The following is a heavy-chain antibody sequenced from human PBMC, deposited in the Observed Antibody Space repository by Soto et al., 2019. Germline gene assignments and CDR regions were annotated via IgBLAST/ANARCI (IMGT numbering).Heavy chain of an antibody. CDR3: ARHEQFYYAYYGMDV. Sequence: GESLKISCKGSGYSFTTYWIAWVRQMPGKGLELVGIINPGDFDTRYSPSFQGRVTISADRSISTAYLQWTSLKASDTATYYCARHEQFYYAYYGMDVWGQGTTVTVSS. CDR2: INPGDFDT. J-gene: IGHJ6*02. V-gene: IGHV5-51*01. CDR1: GYSFTTYW.